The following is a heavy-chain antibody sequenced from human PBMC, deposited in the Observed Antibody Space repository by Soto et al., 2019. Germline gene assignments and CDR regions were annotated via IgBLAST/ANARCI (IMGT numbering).Heavy chain of an antibody. D-gene: IGHD3-3*01. V-gene: IGHV3-33*01. CDR2: IWYDGSNK. CDR3: AALLRFLEWLPDDAFDI. J-gene: IGHJ3*02. CDR1: GFTFSSYG. Sequence: QVQLVESGGGVVQPGRSLRLSCAASGFTFSSYGMHWVRQAPGKGLEWVAVIWYDGSNKYYADSVKGRFTISRDNSKNTLYLQMNSLSAEDTAVYYCAALLRFLEWLPDDAFDIWGQGTMVTVSS.